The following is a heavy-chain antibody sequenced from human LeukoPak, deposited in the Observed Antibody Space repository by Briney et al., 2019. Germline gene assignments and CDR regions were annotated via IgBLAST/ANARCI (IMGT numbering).Heavy chain of an antibody. CDR3: ACEENSSGYSFDY. Sequence: GRSLRLSCVASGFTFSRYTMHWVRRAPGKGLEWVAVISYDGSNKYYADSVKGRFTISRDNSKNTLYLQMNSLRAEDTAVYYCACEENSSGYSFDYWGQGTLVTVSS. CDR1: GFTFSRYT. D-gene: IGHD3-22*01. J-gene: IGHJ4*02. V-gene: IGHV3-30-3*01. CDR2: ISYDGSNK.